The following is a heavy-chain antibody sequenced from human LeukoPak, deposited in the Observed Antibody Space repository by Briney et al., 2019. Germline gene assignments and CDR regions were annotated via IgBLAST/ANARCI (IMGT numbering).Heavy chain of an antibody. V-gene: IGHV4-34*01. J-gene: IGHJ6*03. D-gene: IGHD6-19*01. CDR2: INHSETT. CDR3: ARGKLGSSGWRAAYMDV. CDR1: GGSFSGYY. Sequence: SETLSLTCAVYGGSFSGYYWSWIRQPPGKGLEWIGEINHSETTNYNPSLKSRVTISVDTSKNQFSLRLSSVTAADTAVYYCARGKLGSSGWRAAYMDVWGKGTTVTVSS.